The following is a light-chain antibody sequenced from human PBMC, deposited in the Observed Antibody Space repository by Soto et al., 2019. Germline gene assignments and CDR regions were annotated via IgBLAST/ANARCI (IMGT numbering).Light chain of an antibody. CDR3: QQYNNWPPIT. V-gene: IGKV3-15*01. CDR2: GAS. Sequence: EIVMTQSPATLSVSPGERATLSCRASQSVGSDYLAWYQQKPGQAPRLLIYGASTRATGIPARFSGSGSGTEFTLTISSLQSEDFAVYSRQQYNNWPPITFGQGTRLENK. J-gene: IGKJ5*01. CDR1: QSVGSD.